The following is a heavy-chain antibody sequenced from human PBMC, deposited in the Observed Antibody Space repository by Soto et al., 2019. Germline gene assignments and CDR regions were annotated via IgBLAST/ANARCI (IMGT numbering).Heavy chain of an antibody. CDR1: GGSISTGGYY. CDR2: TYYSGNT. Sequence: QVHLQESGPGLVKPSQTPSLTCTVSGGSISTGGYYWNWIRQHPGKGLEWIGYTYYSGNTFYNPSLKSRVTLXXHXSXXQFSLKLNSVTAADTAVYYCARGRRESSVRNYFDSWGQGTLVTVSS. J-gene: IGHJ4*02. D-gene: IGHD3-22*01. V-gene: IGHV4-31*03. CDR3: ARGRRESSVRNYFDS.